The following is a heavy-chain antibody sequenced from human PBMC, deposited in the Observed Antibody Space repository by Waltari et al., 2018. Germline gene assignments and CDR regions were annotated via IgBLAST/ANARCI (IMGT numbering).Heavy chain of an antibody. CDR2: IYYSGSN. J-gene: IGHJ3*02. CDR1: GGSISRHY. Sequence: VQLLESGPGLVKPSETLSLTSPVSGGSISRHYWSWIRQPPGKGLEWIGYIYYSGSNNNNPSLKSRVTISVDTSKNQFSLNLSSVTAADTAVYDCARDRPQSRLSDAFDIWGQGTMVTVSS. CDR3: ARDRPQSRLSDAFDI. V-gene: IGHV4-59*11. D-gene: IGHD3-16*02.